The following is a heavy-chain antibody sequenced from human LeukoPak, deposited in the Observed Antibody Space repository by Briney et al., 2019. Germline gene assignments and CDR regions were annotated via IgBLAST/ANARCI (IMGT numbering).Heavy chain of an antibody. Sequence: PGGSLRLSCEASGFTFRTYTMDGVREAPGKGLEWAALVLNDGSDKNYADSVKGRFTISRDNSRKTVLLQMNSLRPEDTAVYYCVRDGMAGTPNAFDMWGQGTMVTVSS. CDR1: GFTFRTYT. D-gene: IGHD6-19*01. J-gene: IGHJ3*02. V-gene: IGHV3-30*04. CDR2: VLNDGSDK. CDR3: VRDGMAGTPNAFDM.